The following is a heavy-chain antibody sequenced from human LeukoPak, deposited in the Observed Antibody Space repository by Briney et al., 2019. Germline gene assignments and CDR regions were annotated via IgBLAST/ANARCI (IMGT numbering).Heavy chain of an antibody. D-gene: IGHD5-18*01. CDR1: GFIFSSYG. CDR2: ISYDGSNK. J-gene: IGHJ4*02. V-gene: IGHV3-30*18. Sequence: GRSLRLSCAASGFIFSSYGMHWVRQAPGKGLEWVAVISYDGSNKYYADSVKGRFTISRDNSKNTLYLQMDSLRAEDTAVYYCAKAATWIQLWLGLDYWGQGILVTVSS. CDR3: AKAATWIQLWLGLDY.